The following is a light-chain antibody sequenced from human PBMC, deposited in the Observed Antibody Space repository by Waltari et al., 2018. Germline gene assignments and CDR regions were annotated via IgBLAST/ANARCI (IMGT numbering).Light chain of an antibody. Sequence: EIVLTQSQATLSLSPGERATLSCRASQSLNNYVAWYQQKPGQAPRLLIFDSSNRPPGIPARFSGSGSGTDFTLTISSLEPEDFAVYYCQQRSNWPSYAFGPGTKLEIK. V-gene: IGKV3-11*01. J-gene: IGKJ2*01. CDR3: QQRSNWPSYA. CDR1: QSLNNY. CDR2: DSS.